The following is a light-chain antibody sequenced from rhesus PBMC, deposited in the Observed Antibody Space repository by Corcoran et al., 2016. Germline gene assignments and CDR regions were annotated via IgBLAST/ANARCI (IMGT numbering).Light chain of an antibody. CDR3: QQYNSLPHS. J-gene: IGKJ2*01. CDR1: QSISSW. V-gene: IGKV1-22*01. CDR2: KAS. Sequence: DIQMTQSPSSLSASVGDTVTITCRASQSISSWLDWYQQKPGKAPKLLIYKASSLKSGAPSGFSGSGSGTEFTLTISSLQPEDFATYYCQQYNSLPHSFGQGTKVEIK.